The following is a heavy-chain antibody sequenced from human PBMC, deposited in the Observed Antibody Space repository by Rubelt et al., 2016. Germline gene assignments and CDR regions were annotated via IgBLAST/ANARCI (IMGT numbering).Heavy chain of an antibody. Sequence: AASGFNFNNYGMSWVRQAPGKGLERVSSISGSGGTTYYADSLRGRFAISRDNSKNTVFLQMNSLRVEDTAVYYCAKSTMLVEPYHSDYWGQGALVTVSS. D-gene: IGHD3-10*02. CDR3: AKSTMLVEPYHSDY. V-gene: IGHV3-23*01. J-gene: IGHJ4*02. CDR2: ISGSGGTT. CDR1: GFNFNNYG.